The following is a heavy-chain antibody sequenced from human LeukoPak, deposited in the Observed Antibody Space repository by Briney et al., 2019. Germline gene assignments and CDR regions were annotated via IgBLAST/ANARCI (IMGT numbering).Heavy chain of an antibody. V-gene: IGHV3-23*01. CDR2: ISDSGGST. CDR1: GFSFSSYA. Sequence: PGGSLRLSCAASGFSFSSYAMSWVRQAPGKGLEWVSAISDSGGSTYYADSVKGRFTISRDNSKNTLYLQMNSLRAEDTAVYYCAKETVRCSGGSCYYFDYWGQGTLVTVSS. J-gene: IGHJ4*02. D-gene: IGHD2-15*01. CDR3: AKETVRCSGGSCYYFDY.